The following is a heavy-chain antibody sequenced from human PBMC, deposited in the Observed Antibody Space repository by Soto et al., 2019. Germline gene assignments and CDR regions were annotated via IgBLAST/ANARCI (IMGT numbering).Heavy chain of an antibody. Sequence: QVQLVQSGAEVKKPGASVKVSCKASGYTFTSYDIIWVRQATGQGLEWMGWMNPSTGNTDSAEKCQGRLTMTRNTSISTVYMGLSSLSFEDTAVYYCARGRIIVAGGFDPWGQGTLVTVSS. D-gene: IGHD6-19*01. CDR2: MNPSTGNT. J-gene: IGHJ5*02. CDR1: GYTFTSYD. V-gene: IGHV1-8*01. CDR3: ARGRIIVAGGFDP.